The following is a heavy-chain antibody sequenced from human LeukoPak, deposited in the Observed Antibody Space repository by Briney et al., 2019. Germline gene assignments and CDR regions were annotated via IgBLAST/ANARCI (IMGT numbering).Heavy chain of an antibody. V-gene: IGHV3-9*01. CDR3: AKAHCSSTSCQSYY. J-gene: IGHJ4*02. Sequence: GGSLRLSCAASGFTFDDYAMQWVRQAPGKGLEWVSGISWNSGSIGYADSVKGRFTISGDNAKNSLYLQMNSLRAEDTAVYYCAKAHCSSTSCQSYYWGQGTLVTVSS. CDR1: GFTFDDYA. D-gene: IGHD2-2*01. CDR2: ISWNSGSI.